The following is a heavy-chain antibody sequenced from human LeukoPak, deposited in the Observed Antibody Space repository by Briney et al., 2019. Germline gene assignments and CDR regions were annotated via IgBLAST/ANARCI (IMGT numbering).Heavy chain of an antibody. CDR1: GCTFTSYG. CDR3: AAHCSGGSCYPNWFDP. J-gene: IGHJ5*02. D-gene: IGHD2-15*01. CDR2: ISAYNGNT. V-gene: IGHV1-18*01. Sequence: ASVKVSCKASGCTFTSYGISWVRQAPGQGLEWMGWISAYNGNTNYAQKLQGRVTMTTDTSTSTAYMELRSLRSDDTAVYYCAAHCSGGSCYPNWFDPWGQGTLVTVSS.